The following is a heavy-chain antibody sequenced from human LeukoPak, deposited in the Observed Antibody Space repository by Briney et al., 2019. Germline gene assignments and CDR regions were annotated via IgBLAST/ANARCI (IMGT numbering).Heavy chain of an antibody. V-gene: IGHV3-48*01. CDR3: ARVDPIAVAGDDY. D-gene: IGHD6-19*01. Sequence: PGGSLRLSCAASGFTFSDYNMNWVRQAQGKGLEWVAYISSSTTTIYYADSVKGRFTISRDNVKTSLYLQMDSLRVEDTAVYYCARVDPIAVAGDDYWGQGTQVAVSS. CDR2: ISSSTTTI. J-gene: IGHJ4*02. CDR1: GFTFSDYN.